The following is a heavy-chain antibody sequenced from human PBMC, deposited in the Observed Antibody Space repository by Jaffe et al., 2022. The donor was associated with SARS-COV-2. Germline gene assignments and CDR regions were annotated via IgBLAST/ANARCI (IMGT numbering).Heavy chain of an antibody. Sequence: EVQLVESGGGLVQPGGSLRLSCAASGFTFSSYWMSWVRQAPGKGLEWVANIKQDGSEKYYVDSVKGRFTISRDNAKNSLYLQMNSLRAEDTAVYYCAREIRYGLGEPPRVNAFDIWGQGTMVTVSS. D-gene: IGHD3-16*01. J-gene: IGHJ3*02. CDR1: GFTFSSYW. CDR2: IKQDGSEK. V-gene: IGHV3-7*01. CDR3: AREIRYGLGEPPRVNAFDI.